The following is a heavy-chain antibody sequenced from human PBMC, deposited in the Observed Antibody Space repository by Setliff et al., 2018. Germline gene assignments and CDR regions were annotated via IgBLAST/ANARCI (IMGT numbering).Heavy chain of an antibody. V-gene: IGHV3-21*01. D-gene: IGHD6-13*01. J-gene: IGHJ3*02. CDR2: ISRSSTYI. CDR1: GFTFSTHS. CDR3: ASAGHSGSWFPFDAFHI. Sequence: VGSLRLSCAASGFTFSTHSMNWVRQAPGKGLERVSSISRSSTYIYYADSMKGRFTISRDNAKNSLYLQMNSLRAEDTAVYYCASAGHSGSWFPFDAFHIWGQGTMVTVSS.